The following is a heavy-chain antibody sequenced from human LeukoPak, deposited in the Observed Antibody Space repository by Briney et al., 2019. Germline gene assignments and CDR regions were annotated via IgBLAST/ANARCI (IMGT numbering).Heavy chain of an antibody. Sequence: GRSLRLSCAASGFTFSSYAMHWVRQAPGKGLEWVAVISYDGSNKYYADSVKGRFTISRDNSKNTLYLQMNSLRAEDTAVYYCARAWGYYYDSSGYRMDYWGQGTLVTVSS. V-gene: IGHV3-30-3*01. J-gene: IGHJ4*02. CDR2: ISYDGSNK. CDR1: GFTFSSYA. CDR3: ARAWGYYYDSSGYRMDY. D-gene: IGHD3-22*01.